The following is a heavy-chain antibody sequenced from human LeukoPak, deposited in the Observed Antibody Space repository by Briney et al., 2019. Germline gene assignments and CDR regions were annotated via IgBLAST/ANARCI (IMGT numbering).Heavy chain of an antibody. Sequence: PGGSLRLSCAASGFTFSSYWMSWVRQAPGKGLEWVANIKQDGSEKYYVDSVKGRFTISRDNAKNSLYMQMNSLRAEDTAVYYCAREFGVGGSYSFDYWSQGTLVTVSS. J-gene: IGHJ4*02. CDR3: AREFGVGGSYSFDY. V-gene: IGHV3-7*01. CDR2: IKQDGSEK. CDR1: GFTFSSYW. D-gene: IGHD1-26*01.